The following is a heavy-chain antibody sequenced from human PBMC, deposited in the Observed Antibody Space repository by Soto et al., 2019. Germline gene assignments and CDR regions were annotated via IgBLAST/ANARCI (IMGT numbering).Heavy chain of an antibody. D-gene: IGHD1-26*01. CDR2: IIPILGIA. CDR1: GGTFSSYT. J-gene: IGHJ4*02. Sequence: GASVKVSCKASGGTFSSYTISWVRQAPGRGLEWMGRIIPILGIANYAQKFQGRVTITADKSTSTAYMERSSLRSEDTAVYYCASVLGATDSYWGKGTLVTVSS. CDR3: ASVLGATDSY. V-gene: IGHV1-69*02.